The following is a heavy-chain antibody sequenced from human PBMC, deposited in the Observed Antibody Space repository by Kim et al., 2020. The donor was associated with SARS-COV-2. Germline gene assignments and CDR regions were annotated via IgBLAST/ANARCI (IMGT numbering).Heavy chain of an antibody. CDR3: ARLLPAALGDREFDS. V-gene: IGHV4-59*13. CDR2: IFYSGSS. J-gene: IGHJ4*02. CDR1: GGSISSYY. D-gene: IGHD2-2*01. Sequence: SETLSLTCTVSGGSISSYYLSWIRQPPGKGLEWIGYIFYSGSSSYNPSLKSRVTISVDTSKNQFSLNLSSVTAADTAVYYCARLLPAALGDREFDSWGQGALVTVSS.